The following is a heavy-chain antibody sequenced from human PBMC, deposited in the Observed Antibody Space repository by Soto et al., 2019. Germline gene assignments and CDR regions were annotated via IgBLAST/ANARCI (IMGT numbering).Heavy chain of an antibody. CDR3: ARDVLASHYYYYGMDV. CDR1: GLTFSSYG. Sequence: QVQLVESGGGVVQPGRSLRLSCAASGLTFSSYGMHWFRQAPGKGLEWVAVIWYDGSNKYYADSVKGRFTISRDNYENTLYRQMNSLRAEDTAVYYCARDVLASHYYYYGMDVWGQGTTVTVSS. J-gene: IGHJ6*02. D-gene: IGHD3-10*02. V-gene: IGHV3-33*01. CDR2: IWYDGSNK.